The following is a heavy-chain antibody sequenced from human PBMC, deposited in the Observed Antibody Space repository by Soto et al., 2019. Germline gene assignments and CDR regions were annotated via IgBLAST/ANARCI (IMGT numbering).Heavy chain of an antibody. D-gene: IGHD3-3*01. CDR3: AMSYYDFWSGYPPPYYYYYGMDV. V-gene: IGHV4-34*01. CDR2: INNSGST. J-gene: IGHJ6*02. CDR1: GGSFSGYY. Sequence: QVQLQQWGAGLLKPSETLSLTCAVYGGSFSGYYWSWIRQPPGKGLEWIGEINNSGSTNYNPSLKRRVPISLDTSKNPFSLKLSSVTAADTAVYYCAMSYYDFWSGYPPPYYYYYGMDVWGQGTTVTVSS.